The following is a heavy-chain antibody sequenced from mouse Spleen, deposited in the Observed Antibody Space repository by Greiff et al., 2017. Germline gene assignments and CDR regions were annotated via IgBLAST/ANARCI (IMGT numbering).Heavy chain of an antibody. CDR3: AREEIYYGNYAYWYFDV. J-gene: IGHJ1*03. CDR2: IYPGDGDT. V-gene: IGHV1-82*01. D-gene: IGHD2-1*01. Sequence: VQLQQSGPELVKPGASVKISCKASGYAFSSSWMNWVKQRPGKGLEWIGRIYPGDGDTNYNGKFKGKATLTADKSSSTAYMQLSSLTSEDSAVYFCAREEIYYGNYAYWYFDVWGTGTTVTVSS. CDR1: GYAFSSSW.